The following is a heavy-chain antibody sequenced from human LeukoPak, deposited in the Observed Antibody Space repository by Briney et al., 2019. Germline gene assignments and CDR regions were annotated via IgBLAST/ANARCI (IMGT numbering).Heavy chain of an antibody. D-gene: IGHD1-26*01. J-gene: IGHJ4*02. Sequence: ASVRVSCKASGYPFTGYYMHWVRQAPGQGLEWMGRINPNNGGTNYAQKFQGRVTMTRDTSISTAYMELSRLRSDDTAVYYCARVIIVGASKEFDYWGQGTLVTVSS. V-gene: IGHV1-2*06. CDR1: GYPFTGYY. CDR2: INPNNGGT. CDR3: ARVIIVGASKEFDY.